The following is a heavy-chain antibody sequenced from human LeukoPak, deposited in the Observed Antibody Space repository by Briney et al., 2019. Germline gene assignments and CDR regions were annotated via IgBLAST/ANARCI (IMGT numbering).Heavy chain of an antibody. CDR1: GDSVSSNSAA. Sequence: SQTLSLTCAISGDSVSSNSAACNWIRQSPSRGLEWLGRTYYRSKWSSDYAVSVKNRITINPDTSKNQFSLHLNSVTPEDTAVYYCARDLWSGSYYYFDYWGQGTLVTVSS. J-gene: IGHJ4*02. D-gene: IGHD1-26*01. CDR2: TYYRSKWSS. V-gene: IGHV6-1*01. CDR3: ARDLWSGSYYYFDY.